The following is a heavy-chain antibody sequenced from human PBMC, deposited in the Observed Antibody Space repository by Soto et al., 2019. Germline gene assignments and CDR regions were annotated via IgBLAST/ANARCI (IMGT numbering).Heavy chain of an antibody. CDR3: ARVYSSSWSGRYFDY. CDR2: TRNKANRYTT. J-gene: IGHJ4*02. V-gene: IGHV3-72*01. Sequence: EVQLVESGGGLVQPGGSLRLSCAASGFTFSDHYMDWVRQAPGKGLEWVGRTRNKANRYTTEYAASVKGRFTISRDDSQNSLYLQLDSLKTEDTAVYYCARVYSSSWSGRYFDYWGQGTLVTVPS. D-gene: IGHD6-13*01. CDR1: GFTFSDHY.